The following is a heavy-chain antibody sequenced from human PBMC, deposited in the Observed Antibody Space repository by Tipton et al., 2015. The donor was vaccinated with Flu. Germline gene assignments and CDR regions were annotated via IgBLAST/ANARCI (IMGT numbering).Heavy chain of an antibody. V-gene: IGHV3-9*01. CDR3: AKDRGGALDVVKDY. CDR1: GFTFDDYA. D-gene: IGHD3-10*02. CDR2: ISWNSGSI. J-gene: IGHJ4*02. Sequence: SLRLSCAASGFTFDDYAMHWVRQAPGKGLEWVSGISWNSGSIGYADSVKGRFTISRDNAKNSLYLQMNSLRAEDTALYYCAKDRGGALDVVKDYWGQGTLVTVSS.